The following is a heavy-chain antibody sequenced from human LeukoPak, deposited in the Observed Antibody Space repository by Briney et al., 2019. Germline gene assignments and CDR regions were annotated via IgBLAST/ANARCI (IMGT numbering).Heavy chain of an antibody. CDR2: NYSGGST. V-gene: IGHV3-66*02. D-gene: IGHD2-2*01. J-gene: IGHJ6*02. Sequence: PGGSLRLSCAASGFTVSSNYMSWVRQAPGKGLEWVSVNYSGGSTYYADSVKGRFTISRDNSKNTLYLQMNSLRAEDTAVYYCAREIVVVPAASRTHYYYYGMDVWGQGTTVTVSS. CDR3: AREIVVVPAASRTHYYYYGMDV. CDR1: GFTVSSNY.